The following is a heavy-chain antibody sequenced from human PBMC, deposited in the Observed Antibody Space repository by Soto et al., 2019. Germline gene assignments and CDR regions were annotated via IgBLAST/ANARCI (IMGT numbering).Heavy chain of an antibody. J-gene: IGHJ4*02. CDR1: GFTFSSYG. D-gene: IGHD3-10*01. V-gene: IGHV3-30*18. CDR3: ANGRGITMVRGVL. CDR2: ISYDGSNK. Sequence: QVQLVESGGGVVQPGRSLRLSCAASGFTFSSYGMHWVRQAPGKGLEWVAVISYDGSNKYYADSVKGRFTISRDNSKNTMYLQMNSLRAEDPAVYYCANGRGITMVRGVLWGQGTLVTVSS.